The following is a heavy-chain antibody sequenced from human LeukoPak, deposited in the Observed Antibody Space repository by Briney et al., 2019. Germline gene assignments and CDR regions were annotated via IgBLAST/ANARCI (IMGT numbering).Heavy chain of an antibody. J-gene: IGHJ4*02. Sequence: QSGGSLRLSCAASGFTFSSYAMHWVRQAPGKGLEWVAVISYDGSNKYYADSVKGRFTISRDNSKNTLYLQMNSLRAEDTAVYYCARTRTRYYYGPADYWGQGTLVTVSS. CDR1: GFTFSSYA. CDR2: ISYDGSNK. D-gene: IGHD3-10*01. CDR3: ARTRTRYYYGPADY. V-gene: IGHV3-30*04.